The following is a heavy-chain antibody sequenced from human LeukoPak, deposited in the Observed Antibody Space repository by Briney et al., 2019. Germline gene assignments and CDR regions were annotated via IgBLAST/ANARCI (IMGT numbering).Heavy chain of an antibody. D-gene: IGHD3-3*01. CDR3: ARHVEVRSGYYFWFDP. CDR1: GGSISSSSYY. V-gene: IGHV4-39*01. Sequence: PSETLSLTCTVSGGSISSSSYYWGWIRQPPGKGLEWIGSIYYSGSTYYNPSLKRRVTISVDTSKNQFSLKLSSVTAADTAVYYCARHVEVRSGYYFWFDPWGQGTLVTVSS. CDR2: IYYSGST. J-gene: IGHJ5*02.